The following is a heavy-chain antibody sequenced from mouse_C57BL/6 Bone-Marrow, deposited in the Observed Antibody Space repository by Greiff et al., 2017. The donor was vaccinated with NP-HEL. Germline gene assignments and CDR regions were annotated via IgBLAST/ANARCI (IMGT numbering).Heavy chain of an antibody. J-gene: IGHJ3*01. D-gene: IGHD2-3*01. Sequence: VQLQQSGAELVRPGASVKLSCTASGFNIKDDYMHWVKQRPEQGLEWIGWIDPENGDTEYASKFQGKATITADTSSNTAYLQLSSLTSEDTAVYYCTTNDGYYVTWFAYWGQGTLVTVAA. CDR3: TTNDGYYVTWFAY. V-gene: IGHV14-4*01. CDR1: GFNIKDDY. CDR2: IDPENGDT.